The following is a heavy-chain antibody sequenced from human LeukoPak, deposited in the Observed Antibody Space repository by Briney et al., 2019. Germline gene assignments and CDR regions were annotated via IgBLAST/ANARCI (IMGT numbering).Heavy chain of an antibody. CDR2: ISSSGSII. CDR3: ARVIVHLGWFDP. V-gene: IGHV3-11*01. CDR1: GFSFSDYY. D-gene: IGHD3-16*02. J-gene: IGHJ5*02. Sequence: GGSLRLSCAASGFSFSDYYMTWIRQAPGKGLEWVSYISSSGSIIYYADSVKGRFTISRDNAKNSPYLQMNSLRAEDTAVYYCARVIVHLGWFDPWGQGTLVTVSS.